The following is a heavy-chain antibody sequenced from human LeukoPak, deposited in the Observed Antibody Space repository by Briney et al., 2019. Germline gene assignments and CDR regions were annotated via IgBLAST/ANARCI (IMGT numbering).Heavy chain of an antibody. Sequence: SETLSLTCTVSGGSISSYYWSWIRQPPGKGLEWIGYIYYSGSTSYNPSLKSRVTISVDTSKNQFSLKLSSVTAADTAVYYCARDRHYYAGSGYYFKFERNPNDAFDIWGQGTMVTVSS. CDR2: IYYSGST. CDR1: GGSISSYY. J-gene: IGHJ3*02. V-gene: IGHV4-59*12. CDR3: ARDRHYYAGSGYYFKFERNPNDAFDI. D-gene: IGHD3-22*01.